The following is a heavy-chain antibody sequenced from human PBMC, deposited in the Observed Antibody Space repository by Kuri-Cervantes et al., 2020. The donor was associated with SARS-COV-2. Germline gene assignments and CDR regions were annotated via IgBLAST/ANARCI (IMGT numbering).Heavy chain of an antibody. J-gene: IGHJ2*01. CDR2: IRYDGSNK. V-gene: IGHV3-30*02. CDR3: ASRRGKEYSSSLGPWNFDL. D-gene: IGHD6-6*01. Sequence: GGSLRLSCAASGFTFSSYNMNWVRQAPGKGLEWVAFIRYDGSNKYYADSVKGRFTISRDNSKNTLYLQMNSLRAEDTAVYYCASRRGKEYSSSLGPWNFDLWGRGTLVTVSS. CDR1: GFTFSSYN.